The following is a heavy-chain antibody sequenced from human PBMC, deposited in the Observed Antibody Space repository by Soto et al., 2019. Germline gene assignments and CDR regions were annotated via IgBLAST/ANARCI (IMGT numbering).Heavy chain of an antibody. D-gene: IGHD2-8*02. J-gene: IGHJ3*02. Sequence: GWSLRLSCASSVFICISYDMSWVRQAPGKGLEWVSTILVGGSTHYPDSVKGRFTISRDNSKNTVFLQMNSLTAGDTAVYYCAKATATGGGAFDICGQGTMVTVSS. V-gene: IGHV3-23*01. CDR2: ILVGGST. CDR1: VFICISYD. CDR3: AKATATGGGAFDI.